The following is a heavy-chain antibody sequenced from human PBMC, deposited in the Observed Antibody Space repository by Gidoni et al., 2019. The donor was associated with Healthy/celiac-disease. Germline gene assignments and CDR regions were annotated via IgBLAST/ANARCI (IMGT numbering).Heavy chain of an antibody. CDR3: AMGDGGELLVDP. CDR2: IKRDGSST. V-gene: IGHV3-74*01. J-gene: IGHJ5*02. D-gene: IGHD1-26*01. CDR1: GFTFSSYW. Sequence: EVQLVESGGGLVQPGGSLRLSCAASGFTFSSYWMHWVRQAPGKGLVWVSRIKRDGSSTSYADSVKGRFTISRDNAKNTLYLQMNSLRAEDTAVYYCAMGDGGELLVDPWGQGTLVTVSS.